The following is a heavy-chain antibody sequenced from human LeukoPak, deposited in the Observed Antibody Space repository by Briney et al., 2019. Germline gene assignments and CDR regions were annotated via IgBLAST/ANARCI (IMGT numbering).Heavy chain of an antibody. D-gene: IGHD5-24*01. Sequence: SETLSLTCTVSGGSISSSSYYWGWIRQPPGKGLEGIGSIYYSGSTYYNPPLKRRVTISVDTSKNQFSLKLSSVAAADTAVYYCARLREGLPFDYWGQGTLVTVSS. CDR2: IYYSGST. V-gene: IGHV4-39*01. CDR3: ARLREGLPFDY. CDR1: GGSISSSSYY. J-gene: IGHJ4*02.